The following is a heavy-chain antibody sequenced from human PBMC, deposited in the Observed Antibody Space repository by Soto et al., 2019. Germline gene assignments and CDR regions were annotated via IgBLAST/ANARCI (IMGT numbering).Heavy chain of an antibody. J-gene: IGHJ4*02. CDR2: INHSGST. D-gene: IGHD2-15*01. CDR3: ARGGLIKTIVVISAYSGLET. V-gene: IGHV4-34*01. CDR1: GLSFSGYY. Sequence: SETLSLTCAVYGLSFSGYYWSWIRQPPGKGLEWIGEINHSGSTNYNPSLKSRVTISVDTSKNQFSLKLSSVTAADTAVYYCARGGLIKTIVVISAYSGLETWGQETL.